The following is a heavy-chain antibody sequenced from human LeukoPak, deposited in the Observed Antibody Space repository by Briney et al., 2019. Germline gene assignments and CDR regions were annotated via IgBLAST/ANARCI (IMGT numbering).Heavy chain of an antibody. CDR2: ISYDGSNK. D-gene: IGHD3-10*01. CDR1: GFTFSSYG. CDR3: AKAQYYYGSGSYYKDNYYYYGMDV. J-gene: IGHJ6*02. Sequence: GGSLRLSCAASGFTFSSYGMHWVRQAPGKGLEWVAVISYDGSNKYYADSVKGRFTISRDNSKNTLYLQMNSLRAEDTAVYYCAKAQYYYGSGSYYKDNYYYYGMDVWGQGTTVTVSS. V-gene: IGHV3-30*18.